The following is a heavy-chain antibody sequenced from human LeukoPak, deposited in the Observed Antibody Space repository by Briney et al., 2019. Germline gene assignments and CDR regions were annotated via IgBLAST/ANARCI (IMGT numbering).Heavy chain of an antibody. CDR1: GYSFTSYD. CDR3: ARARGNIVVVPAAPYYFDY. J-gene: IGHJ4*02. CDR2: IIPIFGTA. V-gene: IGHV1-69*13. Sequence: SVKVSCKASGYSFTSYDITWVRQAPGQGLEWMGGIIPIFGTANYAQKFQGRVTITADESTSTAYMELSSLRSEDTAVYYCARARGNIVVVPAAPYYFDYWGQGTLVTVSS. D-gene: IGHD2-2*01.